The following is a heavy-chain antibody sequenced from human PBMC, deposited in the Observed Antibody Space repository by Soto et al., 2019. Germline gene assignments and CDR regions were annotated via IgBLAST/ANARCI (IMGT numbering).Heavy chain of an antibody. Sequence: SVKVSFKASGGTFSSYAISWVRQAPGQGLEWMGGIIPIFGTANYAQKFQGRVTITADESTSTAYMELSSLRSEDTAVYYCARGNISLWFEFDAFDIWGQGTMVTVSS. CDR3: ARGNISLWFEFDAFDI. CDR1: GGTFSSYA. CDR2: IIPIFGTA. V-gene: IGHV1-69*13. J-gene: IGHJ3*02. D-gene: IGHD3-10*01.